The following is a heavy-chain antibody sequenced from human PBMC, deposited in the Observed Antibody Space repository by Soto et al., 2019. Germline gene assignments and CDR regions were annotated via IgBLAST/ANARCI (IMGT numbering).Heavy chain of an antibody. Sequence: GSLRLSCAASGFTFKNYWMTWVRQAPGKGLEWVANIKQDGSEKYYVDSVQGRFTISRDNAKNSLYLQMNSLRAEDTAVYYCARAEGLSKAYYYDYWGQGTLVTVSS. J-gene: IGHJ4*02. CDR1: GFTFKNYW. CDR2: IKQDGSEK. V-gene: IGHV3-7*03. CDR3: ARAEGLSKAYYYDY.